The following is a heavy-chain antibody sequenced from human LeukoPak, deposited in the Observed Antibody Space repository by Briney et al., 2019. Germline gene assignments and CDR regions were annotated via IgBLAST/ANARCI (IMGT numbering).Heavy chain of an antibody. Sequence: GESLKISCKGSGYSFTNYWIGWVRQMPGKGLEWVGGIYPGDSDSRYSPSFQGLVTISADKSISTAYLQWSSLKASDTAMYYCARHSVDTTMVYFDYWGQGTLVTVSS. CDR3: ARHSVDTTMVYFDY. D-gene: IGHD5-18*01. V-gene: IGHV5-51*01. CDR2: IYPGDSDS. J-gene: IGHJ4*02. CDR1: GYSFTNYW.